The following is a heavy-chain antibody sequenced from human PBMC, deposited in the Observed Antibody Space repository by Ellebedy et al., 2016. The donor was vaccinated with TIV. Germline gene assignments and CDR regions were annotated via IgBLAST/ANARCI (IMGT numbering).Heavy chain of an antibody. J-gene: IGHJ4*02. D-gene: IGHD1-26*01. V-gene: IGHV4-34*01. CDR1: GAPPGNYY. CDR2: VTHTGGT. Sequence: SETLSLTXAVSGAPPGNYYWSWIRQPPGKGLEWIGEVTHTGGTNYNPSFESRVSMSLDTSENQFSLKVNSVTAADTAVYFCARGFPAAWELAGAWGQGTLVTVSA. CDR3: ARGFPAAWELAGA.